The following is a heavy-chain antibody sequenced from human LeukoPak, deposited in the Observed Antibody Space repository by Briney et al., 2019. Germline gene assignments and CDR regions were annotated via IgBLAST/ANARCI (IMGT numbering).Heavy chain of an antibody. CDR3: ARGDYGSGSPYYYYYMDV. Sequence: GGSLRLSCAASGFTVSCNYMSWVRQGPGKGLEWVSVIYSGGSTYYADSVKGRFTISRDNSKNTLFLQMNSLRAEDTAVYYCARGDYGSGSPYYYYYMDVWGKGTTVTISS. J-gene: IGHJ6*03. V-gene: IGHV3-53*01. CDR1: GFTVSCNY. CDR2: IYSGGST. D-gene: IGHD3-10*01.